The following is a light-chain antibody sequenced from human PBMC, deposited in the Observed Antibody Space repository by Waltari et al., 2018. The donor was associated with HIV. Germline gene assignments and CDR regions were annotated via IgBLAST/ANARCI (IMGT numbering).Light chain of an antibody. CDR2: AAS. J-gene: IGKJ3*01. CDR3: QQSYNTLLFT. Sequence: DIQMTQSPSSLSASVGDRVTITCRASQSISSYLNWYQQKPGKAPKLLIYAASTLQTGVPSRFSGSGSGTDFTLIINSLQPEDFATYYCQQSYNTLLFTFGPGTTVDFK. V-gene: IGKV1-39*01. CDR1: QSISSY.